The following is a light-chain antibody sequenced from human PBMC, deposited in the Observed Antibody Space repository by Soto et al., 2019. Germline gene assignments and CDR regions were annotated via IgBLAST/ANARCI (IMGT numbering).Light chain of an antibody. CDR2: GAS. CDR3: QHSGT. Sequence: EIVLTQSPDTLSLAPGERATLSCRASQSISNYLAWYQQKPGQAPRLLIYGASRRATGIPDRFSGSGSGTDFTLIISRLEPEDFAVYYCQHSGTFGQGTKVDIK. J-gene: IGKJ1*01. CDR1: QSISNY. V-gene: IGKV3-20*01.